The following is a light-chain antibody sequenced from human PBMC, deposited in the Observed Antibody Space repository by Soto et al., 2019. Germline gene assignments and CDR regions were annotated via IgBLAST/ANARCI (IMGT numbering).Light chain of an antibody. J-gene: IGKJ2*03. V-gene: IGKV3-20*01. CDR1: QSVSSNY. CDR3: QQYGAYNPPRYS. Sequence: EIVLTQSPGTLSLSPGDRVTLSCRASQSVSSNYLAWYQQKPGQAPRLLIYATSSRATGIPDRFSGSGSGTDFTLTIRRLEPEDFAIYYCQQYGAYNPPRYSFGQGTRLEI. CDR2: ATS.